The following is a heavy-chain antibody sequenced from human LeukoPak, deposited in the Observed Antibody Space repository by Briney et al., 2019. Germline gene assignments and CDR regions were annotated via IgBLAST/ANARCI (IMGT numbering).Heavy chain of an antibody. CDR2: ISSICSTI. D-gene: IGHD3-9*01. CDR3: AKPRLKILTGYFDY. V-gene: IGHV3-48*03. Sequence: PGGSLRLSCAASGFTFSSYEMNWVRQAPGKGLEWVSYISSICSTIYYADSVKGRFTISRDNSKNTPYLQMNSLRAEDTAVYYCAKPRLKILTGYFDYGGQGTLVTVSA. CDR1: GFTFSSYE. J-gene: IGHJ4*02.